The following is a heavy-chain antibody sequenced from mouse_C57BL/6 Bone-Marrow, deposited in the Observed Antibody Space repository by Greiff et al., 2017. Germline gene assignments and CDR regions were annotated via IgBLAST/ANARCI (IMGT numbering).Heavy chain of an antibody. CDR2: ISYDGSN. CDR3: ADTVVATNWYFDV. CDR1: GYSITSGYY. D-gene: IGHD1-1*01. V-gene: IGHV3-6*01. J-gene: IGHJ1*03. Sequence: EVQLVESGPGLVKPSQSLSLTCSVTGYSITSGYYWNWIRQFPGNKLEWMGYISYDGSNNYNPSLKNRISITLDTSKNQFFLKLNSVTTEDTATYYCADTVVATNWYFDVWGTGTTVTVSS.